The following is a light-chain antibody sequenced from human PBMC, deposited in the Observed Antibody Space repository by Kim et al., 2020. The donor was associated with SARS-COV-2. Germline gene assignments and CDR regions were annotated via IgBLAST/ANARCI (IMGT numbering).Light chain of an antibody. CDR1: QIIETY. CDR2: QAS. V-gene: IGKV1-5*01. Sequence: SASVGSSVSITCRASQIIETYLAWYQQKPGKAPALLIYQASSLHIGVPSRFSGSGSGTEFTLTINSLQPDDFATYYCQHYIRFPYTFGQGTKLEI. CDR3: QHYIRFPYT. J-gene: IGKJ2*01.